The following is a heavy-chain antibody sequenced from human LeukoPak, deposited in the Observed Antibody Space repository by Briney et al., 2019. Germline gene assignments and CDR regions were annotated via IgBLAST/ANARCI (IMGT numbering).Heavy chain of an antibody. Sequence: GGSLRLPCAASGFTFSSYAMSWVRQAPGKGLVWVSRINSNGGGTTYADSVKGRFTISRDNAKNTLYLQMNSLRAEDTAVYYCARDLYYWGQGTLVTVSS. CDR3: ARDLYY. CDR2: INSNGGGT. V-gene: IGHV3-74*01. J-gene: IGHJ4*02. CDR1: GFTFSSYA.